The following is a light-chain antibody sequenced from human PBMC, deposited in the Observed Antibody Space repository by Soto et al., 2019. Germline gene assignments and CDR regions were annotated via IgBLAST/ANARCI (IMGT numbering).Light chain of an antibody. CDR1: SSNIGSNY. J-gene: IGLJ2*01. V-gene: IGLV1-47*02. Sequence: QSVLTQPPSASGTPGQRVTVSCSGSSSNIGSNYVYWYQHLPGTAPKLLIYSNNQRPSGVPDRFSGSKSGTSASLAISGLRSEDEADYYCSSYAGSTSVVVFGGGTKLTVL. CDR2: SNN. CDR3: SSYAGSTSVVV.